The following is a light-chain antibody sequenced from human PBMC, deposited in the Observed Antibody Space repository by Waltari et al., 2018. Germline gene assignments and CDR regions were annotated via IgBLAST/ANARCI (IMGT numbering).Light chain of an antibody. CDR2: TDS. CDR1: ALSKQF. CDR3: QSAHSNGSDVV. Sequence: SYELTQPPSVSVSPGQTARTPCSVDALSKQFGYWYQQKSGRAPVLMIYTDSGRPSGIPERFSGSSSGTTVTLTISAVQPEDEADYYCQSAHSNGSDVVFGGGTKLTVL. J-gene: IGLJ2*01. V-gene: IGLV3-25*03.